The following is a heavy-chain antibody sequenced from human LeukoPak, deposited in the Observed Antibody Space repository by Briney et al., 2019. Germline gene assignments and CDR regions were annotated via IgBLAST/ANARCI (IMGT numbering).Heavy chain of an antibody. V-gene: IGHV1-8*01. CDR2: MNPNSGNT. CDR3: AREDTNWGSFDY. CDR1: GYTFTSYD. D-gene: IGHD7-27*01. J-gene: IGHJ4*02. Sequence: ASVKVSCKASGYTFTSYDINWVRQATGQGLEWMGWMNPNSGNTGYAQKFQGRVTMTRNTSISTAYMELSSLRSEDTAVYYCAREDTNWGSFDYWGQGTLVTVSS.